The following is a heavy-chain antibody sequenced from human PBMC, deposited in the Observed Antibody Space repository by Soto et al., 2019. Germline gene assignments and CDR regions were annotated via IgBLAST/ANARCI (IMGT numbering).Heavy chain of an antibody. CDR1: GFTFSSYS. CDR3: ARDSGYGSGTSVNHYLDY. V-gene: IGHV3-48*02. D-gene: IGHD3-10*01. J-gene: IGHJ4*01. Sequence: GGSLRLSCAASGFTFSSYSMNWVRQAPGKGLEWVSYISIGTSTIYYADSVKGRFTISRDDAKNSLYLQMNSLRDEDTTVYYCARDSGYGSGTSVNHYLDYWGQGTLVTVSS. CDR2: ISIGTSTI.